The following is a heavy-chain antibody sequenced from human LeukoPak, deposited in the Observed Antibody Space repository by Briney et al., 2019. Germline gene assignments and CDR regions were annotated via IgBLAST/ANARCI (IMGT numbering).Heavy chain of an antibody. Sequence: QPGGSLRLSCVASGFTFNSYAMNWVRQAPGKGLEWVSLISGSGGSTYYADSVKGRFTISRDNSKNTLYLQMNSLRAEDTAVYYCAKAVYCGGDCYSPPYVDYWGQGTLVTVSS. V-gene: IGHV3-23*01. D-gene: IGHD2-21*02. CDR1: GFTFNSYA. J-gene: IGHJ4*02. CDR3: AKAVYCGGDCYSPPYVDY. CDR2: ISGSGGST.